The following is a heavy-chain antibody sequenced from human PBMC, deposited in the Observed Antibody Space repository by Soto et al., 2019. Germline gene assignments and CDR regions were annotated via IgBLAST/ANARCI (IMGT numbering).Heavy chain of an antibody. CDR1: GGSISSGGYS. CDR2: IYHSGST. J-gene: IGHJ5*02. D-gene: IGHD1-1*01. V-gene: IGHV4-30-2*01. CDR3: ARDHLEGYGFDP. Sequence: QLQLQESGSGLVRPSQTLSLTCAVSGGSISSGGYSWNWIRQPPGKGLEWIGYIYHSGSTLYNPSLKSLVTITVDKSKNLFSLKLSSVTAADTAVYYCARDHLEGYGFDPWGQGTLVTVSS.